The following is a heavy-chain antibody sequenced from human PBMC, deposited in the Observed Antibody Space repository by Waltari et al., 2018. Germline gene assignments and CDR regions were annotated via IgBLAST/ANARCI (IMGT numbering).Heavy chain of an antibody. CDR1: GGSFSGYY. D-gene: IGHD3-10*01. CDR2: INHSGRT. CDR3: ARGLVRGKPPPFDI. J-gene: IGHJ3*02. V-gene: IGHV4-34*01. Sequence: QVQLQQWGAGLLKPSETLSLTCAVYGGSFSGYYWSWIRQPPGKGLEWIGEINHSGRTNYNPSLKSRVTISVDTSKNQFSLKLSSVTAADTAVYYCARGLVRGKPPPFDIWGQGTMVTVSS.